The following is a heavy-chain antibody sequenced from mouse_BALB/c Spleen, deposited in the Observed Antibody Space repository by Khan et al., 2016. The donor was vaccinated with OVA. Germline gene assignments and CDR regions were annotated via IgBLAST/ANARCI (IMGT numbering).Heavy chain of an antibody. CDR3: ARGNWQSYYFDY. CDR2: INPYNGAT. D-gene: IGHD4-1*01. V-gene: IGHV1S136*01. Sequence: EVQLQQSGPELVKPGTSVKMSCKASGYRFTSYIIHWVKQRPGQGLEWIGYINPYNGATKYNEKFKGKATLTSDKSSNTAYMELSSLTSEASAVYYCARGNWQSYYFDYWGQGTTLTVSS. J-gene: IGHJ2*01. CDR1: GYRFTSYI.